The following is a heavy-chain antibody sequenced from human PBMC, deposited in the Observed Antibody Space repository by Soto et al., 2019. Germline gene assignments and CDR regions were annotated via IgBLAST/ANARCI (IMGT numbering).Heavy chain of an antibody. V-gene: IGHV1-3*01. D-gene: IGHD1-1*01. CDR1: GYTFTSYA. CDR3: ARDPNPNDWPYYFDY. Sequence: ASVKVSCKASGYTFTSYAMHWVRQAPGQRLEWMGWINAGNGNTKYSQKFQGRVTITRDTSASTAYMELSSLRSEDTAVYYCARDPNPNDWPYYFDYWGQGTLVTVSS. CDR2: INAGNGNT. J-gene: IGHJ4*02.